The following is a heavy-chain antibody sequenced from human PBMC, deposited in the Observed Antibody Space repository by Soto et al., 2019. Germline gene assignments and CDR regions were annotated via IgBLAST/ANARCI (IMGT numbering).Heavy chain of an antibody. Sequence: GGSLRLSCAASGFTFSSYGMHWVRQAPGKGLEWVAVIWYDGSNKYYADSVKGRFTISRDNSKNTLYLQMNSLRAEDTAVYYCARAPWGCSSTSCYDHGMDVWGQGTTVTVSS. CDR2: IWYDGSNK. V-gene: IGHV3-33*01. CDR3: ARAPWGCSSTSCYDHGMDV. CDR1: GFTFSSYG. J-gene: IGHJ6*02. D-gene: IGHD2-2*01.